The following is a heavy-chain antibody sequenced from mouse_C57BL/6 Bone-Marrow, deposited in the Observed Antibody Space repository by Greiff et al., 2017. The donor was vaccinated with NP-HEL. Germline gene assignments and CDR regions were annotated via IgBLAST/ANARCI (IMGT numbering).Heavy chain of an antibody. D-gene: IGHD1-2*01. J-gene: IGHJ3*01. CDR2: GQGLEGIG. CDR3: SEDSAVYYCASTARGFAY. Sequence: QVQLQQSGPELARPWASVKISCQAFYTSFRRVHFAIRDTNYGRQGEKQRPGQGLEGIGASYPGNGETSYNQKFKGKATLTADKYSSTAYTQLSSLTSEDSAVYYCASTARGFAYWGQGTLVTVSA. CDR1: YTSFRRVH. V-gene: IGHV1-87*01.